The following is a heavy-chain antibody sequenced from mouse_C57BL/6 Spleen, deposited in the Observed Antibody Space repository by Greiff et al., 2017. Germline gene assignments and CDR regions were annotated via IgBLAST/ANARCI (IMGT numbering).Heavy chain of an antibody. Sequence: VQLQQPGAELVKPGASVKLSCKASGYTFTSYWMHWVKQRPGQGLEWIGMIHPNSGSTNYNEKFKSKATLTVDKSSSTAYMQLSSLTSEASAVYYCARQLSLEGFAYWGQGTLVTVSA. V-gene: IGHV1-64*01. CDR1: GYTFTSYW. D-gene: IGHD3-2*02. J-gene: IGHJ3*01. CDR2: IHPNSGST. CDR3: ARQLSLEGFAY.